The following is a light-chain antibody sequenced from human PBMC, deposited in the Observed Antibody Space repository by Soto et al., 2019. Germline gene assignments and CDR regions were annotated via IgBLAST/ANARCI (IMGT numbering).Light chain of an antibody. CDR3: CSYASSSSYV. Sequence: QSVLTQPASVSGSPGQSITISCSGTTSDVGGYNLVSWYQQHTAKAPKPLIYEGTQRPSGVSSRSSGSKSGNTASLTISGLQAEDEADYYCCSYASSSSYVFGTGTKVTVL. CDR1: TSDVGGYNL. V-gene: IGLV2-23*01. CDR2: EGT. J-gene: IGLJ1*01.